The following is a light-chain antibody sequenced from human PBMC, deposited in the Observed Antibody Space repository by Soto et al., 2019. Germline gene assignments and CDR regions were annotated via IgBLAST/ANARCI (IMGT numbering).Light chain of an antibody. Sequence: QYALTQPASVSGSPGQSITISCTGTSIDIGSYDYVSWYQQYPGKAPKLMIYEVNNRPSGGSNSFSGSKSGNTASLTLSGLQAEDEADYYCRSYRSSSTGVFGGGTKMTGL. J-gene: IGLJ7*01. CDR1: SIDIGSYDY. CDR3: RSYRSSSTGV. CDR2: EVN. V-gene: IGLV2-14*01.